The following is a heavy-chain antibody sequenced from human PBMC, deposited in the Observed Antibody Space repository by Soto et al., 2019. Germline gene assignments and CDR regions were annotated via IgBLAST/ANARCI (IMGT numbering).Heavy chain of an antibody. Sequence: QVQLQESGPGLVKPSETLSLTCTVSGGSVNTFYWSWIRQPPGKGLEWIGHGYYTGSTDYNPSLKSRVTISVDTTKNQVSRKLTSVTTADTAVYFCSRDWGRSNYFDYWGQGTLVTVSS. CDR2: GYYTGST. CDR3: SRDWGRSNYFDY. V-gene: IGHV4-59*02. CDR1: GGSVNTFY. D-gene: IGHD3-16*01. J-gene: IGHJ4*02.